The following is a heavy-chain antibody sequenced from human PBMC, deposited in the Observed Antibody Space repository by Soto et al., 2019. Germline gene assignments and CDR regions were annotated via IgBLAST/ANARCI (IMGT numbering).Heavy chain of an antibody. CDR3: VGGQYYFDY. D-gene: IGHD3-10*01. Sequence: QVQLVESGGGVVQPGRSLRLSCAASGFPFSSYGMHWVREAPGKGLEWVAVISYDGSNKYYADSVKGRFTISRDNSASTLYLQMNSLRPEDTALYYCVGGQYYFDYRGXGT. J-gene: IGHJ4*02. V-gene: IGHV3-30*03. CDR2: ISYDGSNK. CDR1: GFPFSSYG.